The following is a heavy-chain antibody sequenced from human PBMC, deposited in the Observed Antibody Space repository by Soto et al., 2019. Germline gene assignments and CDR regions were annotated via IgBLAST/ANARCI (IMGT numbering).Heavy chain of an antibody. CDR2: ISSSISYT. Sequence: TLRLSCSASVFTFSDYYMSWIRQAPGKGLEWVSYISSSISYTNYADSVKGRFTISRDNAKNSLYLQMNSLRAEDTAVYYCARYIYGYVDYWGQGTLVTVSS. CDR3: ARYIYGYVDY. D-gene: IGHD5-18*01. V-gene: IGHV3-11*06. J-gene: IGHJ4*02. CDR1: VFTFSDYY.